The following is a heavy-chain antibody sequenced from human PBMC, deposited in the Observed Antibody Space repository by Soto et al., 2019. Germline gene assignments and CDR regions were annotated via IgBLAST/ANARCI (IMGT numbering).Heavy chain of an antibody. CDR3: ARQKQWLSPFDD. Sequence: QVQLQESGPGLVKPSQTLSLTCTVSGGSITNDDYYWNWIRQLPGKGLEWIGYIHNSGTTDYNPSLKSRVTTSVDTSNSQFSLKLSSVTAADTAVYFCARQKQWLSPFDDWGQGTLVTVSS. J-gene: IGHJ4*02. CDR2: IHNSGTT. D-gene: IGHD6-19*01. CDR1: GGSITNDDYY. V-gene: IGHV4-31*03.